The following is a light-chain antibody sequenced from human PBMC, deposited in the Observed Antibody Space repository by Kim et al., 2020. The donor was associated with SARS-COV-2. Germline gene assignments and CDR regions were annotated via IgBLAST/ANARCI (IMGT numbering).Light chain of an antibody. CDR3: QSFDSRLTGWA. CDR2: GNN. Sequence: RVTIACTGGSSNIGAGYNVHWYQQLPGTAPKLLIYGNNNRPSGVPDRFSCSNSGTSASLTITGLLAEDEADYYCQSFDSRLTGWAFGGGTQLTVL. CDR1: SSNIGAGYN. V-gene: IGLV1-40*01. J-gene: IGLJ3*02.